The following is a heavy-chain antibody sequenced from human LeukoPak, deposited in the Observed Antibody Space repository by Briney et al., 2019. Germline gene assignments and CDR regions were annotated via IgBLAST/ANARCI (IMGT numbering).Heavy chain of an antibody. CDR1: GFTLSSNY. D-gene: IGHD3-3*01. V-gene: IGHV3-66*02. Sequence: GGSLRLSCAASGFTLSSNYMNWVRQAPGKGLEWVSVIYWDDSTYYADSVKGRFTISRDNSKNTLYLQMNSLRAEDTAVYYCAATRYDFWSGYPYWGQGALVTVSS. CDR2: IYWDDST. CDR3: AATRYDFWSGYPY. J-gene: IGHJ4*02.